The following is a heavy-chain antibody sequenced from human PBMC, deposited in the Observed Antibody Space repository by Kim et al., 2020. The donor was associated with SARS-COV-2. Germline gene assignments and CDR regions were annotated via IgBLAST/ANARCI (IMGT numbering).Heavy chain of an antibody. CDR2: IYYSGST. D-gene: IGHD3-10*01. J-gene: IGHJ6*02. Sequence: SETLSLTCTVSGGSISSGGYYWSWIRQHPGKGLEWIGYIYYSGSTYYNPSLKSRVTISVDTSKNQFSLKLSSVTAADTAVYYCARDRVGEHHYGYYYYYGMDVWGQGTTVTVSS. CDR1: GGSISSGGYY. V-gene: IGHV4-31*03. CDR3: ARDRVGEHHYGYYYYYGMDV.